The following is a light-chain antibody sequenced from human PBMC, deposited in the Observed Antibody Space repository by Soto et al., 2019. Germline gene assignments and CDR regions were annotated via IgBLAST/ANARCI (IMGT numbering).Light chain of an antibody. Sequence: DIQMTQSPSXVXASVVDRVTIXWRASQDISSWVAWYQQKPGKAPKLLISAASSLQSGVPRRFSGSGSGTDFTLSINSLQPEDFATYYCQQAYSFPIPFGQGTRLEIK. CDR2: AAS. J-gene: IGKJ5*01. CDR1: QDISSW. V-gene: IGKV1-12*01. CDR3: QQAYSFPIP.